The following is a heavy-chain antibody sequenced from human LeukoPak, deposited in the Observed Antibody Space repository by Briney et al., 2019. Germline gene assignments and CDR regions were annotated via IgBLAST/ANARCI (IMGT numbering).Heavy chain of an antibody. Sequence: GGSLLPSCSASGFAFINAWMSWVRRAPGKGVEWGGRIKSKTDGATTDYAAPVRGRFTISRDDSKNTLYLQMNSLKTEDTAVYYCTTDYPPRYYWGQGTLVTVSS. J-gene: IGHJ4*02. CDR3: TTDYPPRYY. V-gene: IGHV3-15*01. CDR1: GFAFINAW. CDR2: IKSKTDGATT.